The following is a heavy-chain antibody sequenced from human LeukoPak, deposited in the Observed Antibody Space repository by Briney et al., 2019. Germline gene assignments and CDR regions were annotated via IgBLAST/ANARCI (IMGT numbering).Heavy chain of an antibody. Sequence: GSLRLSCAASGFTFSSLWMTWVRQAPGKGLEWVANINQDGSEKYFVDSVKGRFTISRDNAKNSVFLQMNSLTVEDTAVYYCARDGGVSGYDLLDYWGQGTLVTVSS. CDR2: INQDGSEK. CDR1: GFTFSSLW. J-gene: IGHJ4*02. CDR3: ARDGGVSGYDLLDY. V-gene: IGHV3-7*01. D-gene: IGHD5-12*01.